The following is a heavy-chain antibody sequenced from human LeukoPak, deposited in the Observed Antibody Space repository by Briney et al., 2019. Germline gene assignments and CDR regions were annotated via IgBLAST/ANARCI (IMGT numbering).Heavy chain of an antibody. Sequence: GESLKISCAASGFTFSSFGMHWVRQAPGKGLEWVAIISSDGSQQYYSDSVKGRFSISRDDSKNTLYLQMNSLRAEDTATYFYVKEVVTTRYNFDYWGQGTLVTVSS. CDR3: VKEVVTTRYNFDY. J-gene: IGHJ4*02. V-gene: IGHV3-30*18. D-gene: IGHD2/OR15-2a*01. CDR1: GFTFSSFG. CDR2: ISSDGSQQ.